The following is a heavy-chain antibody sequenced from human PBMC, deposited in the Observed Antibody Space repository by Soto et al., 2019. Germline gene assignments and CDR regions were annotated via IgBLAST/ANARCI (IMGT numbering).Heavy chain of an antibody. J-gene: IGHJ4*02. Sequence: SETLSLTCAVYGGSFSGYYWSWIRQPPGKGLEWIGEINHSGSTNYNPSLKSRVTISVDTSKNQFSLKLSSVTAADTAVYYCASNTNGGYSYGHRDYWGQGTLVTVSS. D-gene: IGHD5-18*01. V-gene: IGHV4-34*01. CDR3: ASNTNGGYSYGHRDY. CDR1: GGSFSGYY. CDR2: INHSGST.